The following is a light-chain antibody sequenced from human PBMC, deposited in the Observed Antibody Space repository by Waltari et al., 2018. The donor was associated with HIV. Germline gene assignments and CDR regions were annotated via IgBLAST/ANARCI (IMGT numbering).Light chain of an antibody. CDR2: VSNDGRH. Sequence: QVVLTPSPSASAFLGASVKLTCTLTSGPSTYAIPWHQQQPEKGPRYLMKVSNDGRHNKGDGIPDRFSGSSSGAERYLTISSLQSDDEADYYCQTWDSGIRVFGGGTRLTVL. V-gene: IGLV4-69*01. CDR3: QTWDSGIRV. J-gene: IGLJ3*02. CDR1: SGPSTYA.